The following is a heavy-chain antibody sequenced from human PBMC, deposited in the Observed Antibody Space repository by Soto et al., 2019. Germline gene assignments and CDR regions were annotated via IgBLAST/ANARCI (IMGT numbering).Heavy chain of an antibody. V-gene: IGHV1-24*01. CDR3: ASSVRIYYDILTGPGQLDY. CDR2: FIPVYGAA. CDR1: GYTLTELS. Sequence: ASVKVSCKVSGYTLTELSMHWVRQAPGKGLEWMGGFIPVYGAANYAQKFQGRVTITVDESTSTAYMELSSLRSEDTAVYYCASSVRIYYDILTGPGQLDYWGQGTLVTVSS. J-gene: IGHJ4*02. D-gene: IGHD3-9*01.